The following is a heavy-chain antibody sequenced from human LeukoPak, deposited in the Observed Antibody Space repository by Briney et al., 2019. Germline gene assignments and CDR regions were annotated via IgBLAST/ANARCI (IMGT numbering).Heavy chain of an antibody. Sequence: GGTLRLTCAAYGVIFSDYGMSWVRQAPGKGLEWVSEINWNGGSTDYADSVKGRFTISRDNDKKSLYMQMNSLTAEDTAFYYCARVQLVDYYYYSYMDVWGKGTTVTVSS. CDR1: GVIFSDYG. D-gene: IGHD6-6*01. J-gene: IGHJ6*03. V-gene: IGHV3-20*04. CDR3: ARVQLVDYYYYSYMDV. CDR2: INWNGGST.